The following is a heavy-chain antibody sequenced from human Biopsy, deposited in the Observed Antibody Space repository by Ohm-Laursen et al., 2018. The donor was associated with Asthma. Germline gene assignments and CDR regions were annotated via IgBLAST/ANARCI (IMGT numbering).Heavy chain of an antibody. CDR2: THHNGYT. Sequence: GTLSLTCSVYGGSFSSNYWSWIRQTPGKGLEWLGDTHHNGYTNYNPTLTRRLPLSVDTSKNQFSLRLTSVTAADTAVYYCARGSSSRLSQWELLVSGGKRAHSYYGMDVWGQGTTVTVSS. CDR1: GGSFSSNY. CDR3: ARGSSSRLSQWELLVSGGKRAHSYYGMDV. D-gene: IGHD1-26*01. V-gene: IGHV4-34*01. J-gene: IGHJ6*02.